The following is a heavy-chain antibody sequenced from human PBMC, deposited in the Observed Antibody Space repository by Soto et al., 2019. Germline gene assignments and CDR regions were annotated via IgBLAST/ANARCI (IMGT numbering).Heavy chain of an antibody. CDR1: GFTFSSNA. V-gene: IGHV3-23*01. J-gene: IGHJ4*02. Sequence: GGSLRLSCAASGFTFSSNAMSWVRQAPGKGLEWVSGITGSGGITDYADSVKGRLTISRDNSRNTRYRQMKYMRGEDTALYFSAKHKPFYYDRTGPGDSFDYWGQGTLVTVSS. CDR2: ITGSGGIT. CDR3: AKHKPFYYDRTGPGDSFDY. D-gene: IGHD3-22*01.